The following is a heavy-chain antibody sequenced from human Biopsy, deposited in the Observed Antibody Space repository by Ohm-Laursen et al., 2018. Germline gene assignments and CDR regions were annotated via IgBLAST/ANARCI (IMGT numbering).Heavy chain of an antibody. Sequence: SLRLSCAASGFSFNDYYMSWIRQAPGKRLAWVSYISNSGGTIFYADSVKGQFTVSRDNAKNSLYLHMSSLRADDTAVYYCARLQGMQLQKNYFDYWGLGTPVTVSS. CDR3: ARLQGMQLQKNYFDY. J-gene: IGHJ4*02. CDR2: ISNSGGTI. D-gene: IGHD2-15*01. V-gene: IGHV3-11*01. CDR1: GFSFNDYY.